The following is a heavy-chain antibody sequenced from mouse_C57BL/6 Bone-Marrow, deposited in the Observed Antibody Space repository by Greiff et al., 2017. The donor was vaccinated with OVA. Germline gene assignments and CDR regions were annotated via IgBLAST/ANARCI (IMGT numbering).Heavy chain of an antibody. CDR2: IYPGSGST. D-gene: IGHD1-1*01. CDR3: AATTVPSPAWFAY. CDR1: GYTFTSYW. J-gene: IGHJ3*01. Sequence: QVQLQQPGAELVKPGASVKMSCKASGYTFTSYWITWVKQRPGQGLEWIGDIYPGSGSTNYNEKFKSKATLTVDTSSSTAYMQLSSLTSEDSAVYYCAATTVPSPAWFAYWGQGTLVTVSA. V-gene: IGHV1-55*01.